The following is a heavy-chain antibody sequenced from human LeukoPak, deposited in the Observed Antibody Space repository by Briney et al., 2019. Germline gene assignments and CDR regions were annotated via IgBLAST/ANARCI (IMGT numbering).Heavy chain of an antibody. Sequence: PGGSLRLSCAASGFTFGSYGMHWARQAPGKGLEWVAVIWYDERNKYYTDSVKGRFTISRDNSKNTVYLQMNSLGIEDTAVYYCARGGFSGTFYYFDNWGQGTLVTVSS. CDR1: GFTFGSYG. CDR2: IWYDERNK. D-gene: IGHD1-26*01. CDR3: ARGGFSGTFYYFDN. J-gene: IGHJ4*02. V-gene: IGHV3-33*01.